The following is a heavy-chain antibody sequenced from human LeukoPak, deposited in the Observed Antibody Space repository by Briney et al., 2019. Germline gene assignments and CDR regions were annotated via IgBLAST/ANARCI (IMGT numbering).Heavy chain of an antibody. Sequence: GGSLRLSCAASGFTFSSYAMSWVRQAPGKGLEWVSAISGSGGSTYYADSVKGRFTISRDNAKNSLYLQMNSLRAEDTAVYYCARFSEETDAFDIWGQGTMVTVSS. CDR3: ARFSEETDAFDI. CDR2: ISGSGGST. V-gene: IGHV3-23*01. CDR1: GFTFSSYA. J-gene: IGHJ3*02. D-gene: IGHD3-3*01.